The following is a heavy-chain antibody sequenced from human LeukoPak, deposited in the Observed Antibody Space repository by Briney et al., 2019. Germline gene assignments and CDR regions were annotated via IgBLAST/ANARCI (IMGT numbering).Heavy chain of an antibody. V-gene: IGHV4-30-2*01. CDR2: IYHSGST. CDR3: ARGVKRGYSYGTGYFDY. Sequence: SQTLSLTCTVSGGSISSGGYYWSWIRQPPGKGLEWIGYIYHSGSTYYNPSLKSRVTISVDRSKNQFSLKLSSVTAADTAVYYCARGVKRGYSYGTGYFDYWGQGTLVTVSS. J-gene: IGHJ4*02. CDR1: GGSISSGGYY. D-gene: IGHD5-18*01.